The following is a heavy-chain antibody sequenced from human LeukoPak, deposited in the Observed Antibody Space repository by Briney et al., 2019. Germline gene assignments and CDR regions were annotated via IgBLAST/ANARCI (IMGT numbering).Heavy chain of an antibody. D-gene: IGHD2-2*02. Sequence: PSETLSLTCAVSGYSISSGYYWGWIRQPPGKGLEWIGSIYHSGSTYYNPSLKSRVTISVDTSKNQSSLKLSSVTAADTAVYYCARRSSTSCYTCAWFDPWGQGTLVTVSS. V-gene: IGHV4-38-2*01. J-gene: IGHJ5*02. CDR3: ARRSSTSCYTCAWFDP. CDR2: IYHSGST. CDR1: GYSISSGYY.